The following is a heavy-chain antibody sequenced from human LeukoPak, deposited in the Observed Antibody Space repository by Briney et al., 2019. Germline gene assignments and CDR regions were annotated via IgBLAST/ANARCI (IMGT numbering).Heavy chain of an antibody. CDR3: ARVWFGELSSWPYFDY. CDR2: ICHSGST. Sequence: SETLSLTCTVSGGSISSYYWSWIRQPPGKGLEWIGYICHSGSTYYNPSLKSRVTISVDRSKNQFSLKLSSVTAADTAVYYCARVWFGELSSWPYFDYWGQGTLVTVSS. V-gene: IGHV4-59*12. CDR1: GGSISSYY. J-gene: IGHJ4*02. D-gene: IGHD3-10*01.